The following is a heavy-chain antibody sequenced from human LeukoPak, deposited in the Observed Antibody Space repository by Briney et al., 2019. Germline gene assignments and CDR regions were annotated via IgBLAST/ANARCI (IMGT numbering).Heavy chain of an antibody. V-gene: IGHV5-51*01. CDR1: GYSFTSYW. Sequence: GESLQISCKGSGYSFTSYWIGWVRPLPGKGLEWMGIIYPGDSDTRYSPSFQGQVTISADKSISTAYLQWSSLKASDTAMYYCARRAPLSGESFDYWGQGTLVIVSS. D-gene: IGHD4-17*01. CDR2: IYPGDSDT. CDR3: ARRAPLSGESFDY. J-gene: IGHJ4*02.